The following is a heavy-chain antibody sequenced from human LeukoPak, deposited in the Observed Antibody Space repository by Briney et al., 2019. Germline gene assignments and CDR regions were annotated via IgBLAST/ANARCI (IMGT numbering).Heavy chain of an antibody. CDR3: AREEVATIIDY. CDR1: GYTFSSYG. J-gene: IGHJ4*02. Sequence: GGSLILSCAASGYTFSSYGMNWVSQAPGKGLEWVSYISSSSSTLYYADSVKGPFTSSRDQAKNSLYLQMDSLRAGDTAVYYCAREEVATIIDYWGRGTLVTVSS. D-gene: IGHD5-12*01. CDR2: ISSSSSTL. V-gene: IGHV3-48*01.